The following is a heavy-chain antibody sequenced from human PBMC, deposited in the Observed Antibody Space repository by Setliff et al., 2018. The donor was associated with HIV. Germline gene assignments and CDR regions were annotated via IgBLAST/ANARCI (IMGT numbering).Heavy chain of an antibody. D-gene: IGHD2-21*01. J-gene: IGHJ6*03. CDR3: ARARVEVRVIGREQPVPYYYYYIDV. V-gene: IGHV4-38-2*01. Sequence: SETLSLTCAVFGYSISSGNYWGWIRQPPGKGLEWIGSSYHTGSTYYNPSLKSRVTMSVDKSKRQFSLTLSSVTAADTAIYFCARARVEVRVIGREQPVPYYYYYIDVWGKGTTVTVSS. CDR1: GYSISSGNY. CDR2: SYHTGST.